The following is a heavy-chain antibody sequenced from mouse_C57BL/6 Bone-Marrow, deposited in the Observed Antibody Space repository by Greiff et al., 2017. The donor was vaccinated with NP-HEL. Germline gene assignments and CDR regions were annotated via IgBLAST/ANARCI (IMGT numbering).Heavy chain of an antibody. J-gene: IGHJ2*01. CDR3: ARHYYSNYFDY. D-gene: IGHD2-5*01. Sequence: EVKLMESGGDLVKPGGSLKLSCAASGFTFSSYGMSWVRQTPDKRLEWVATISSGGSYTSYPDSVQGRFTISRDNAKNTLYLQMSSLTSEYTAMYYCARHYYSNYFDYWGQGTTLTVSS. CDR1: GFTFSSYG. V-gene: IGHV5-6*01. CDR2: ISSGGSYT.